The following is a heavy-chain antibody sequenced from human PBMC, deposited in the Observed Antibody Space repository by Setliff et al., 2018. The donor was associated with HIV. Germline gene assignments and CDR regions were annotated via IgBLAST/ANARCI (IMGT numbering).Heavy chain of an antibody. CDR3: AREDYYDSY. CDR2: MMTIFSTT. Sequence: ASVKVSCKASGYTFTGYYMHWVRQAPGQGLEWMGGMMTIFSTTNYARKFQGRVTITTDESTGTAYMELSSLRSEDTAVYYCAREDYYDSYWGQGTLVTVSS. J-gene: IGHJ4*02. D-gene: IGHD3-22*01. CDR1: GYTFTGYY. V-gene: IGHV1-69*05.